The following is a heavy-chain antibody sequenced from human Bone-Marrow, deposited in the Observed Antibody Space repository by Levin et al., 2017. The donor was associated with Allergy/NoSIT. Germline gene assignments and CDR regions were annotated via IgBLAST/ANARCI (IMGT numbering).Heavy chain of an antibody. D-gene: IGHD4/OR15-4a*01. J-gene: IGHJ5*02. CDR1: GFTFSSYE. V-gene: IGHV3-48*03. CDR3: ARDLGCYTHPPGWFDP. Sequence: GESLKISCAASGFTFSSYEMNWVRQAPGKGLEWVSYISSSGSTIYYADSVKGRFTISRDNTKNSLYLQMYSLRVEDTAIYYCARDLGCYTHPPGWFDPWGQGTLVTVSS. CDR2: ISSSGSTI.